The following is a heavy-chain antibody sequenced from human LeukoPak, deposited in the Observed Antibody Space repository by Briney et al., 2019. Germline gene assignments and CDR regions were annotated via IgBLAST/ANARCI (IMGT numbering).Heavy chain of an antibody. D-gene: IGHD1-26*01. CDR2: INPGGGST. CDR1: GYTFTSYY. V-gene: IGHV1-46*01. J-gene: IGHJ5*02. Sequence: ASVKVSCKASGYTFTSYYMHWVRQAPGQGLERMGIINPGGGSTSYAQKFQGRVTMTRDTSTSTVYMELSSLRSEDTAVYYCARAGGSYFWFDPWGQGTLVTVSS. CDR3: ARAGGSYFWFDP.